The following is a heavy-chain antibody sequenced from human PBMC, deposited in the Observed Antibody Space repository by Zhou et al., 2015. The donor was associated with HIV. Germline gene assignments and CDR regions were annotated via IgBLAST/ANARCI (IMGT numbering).Heavy chain of an antibody. CDR1: GGTFSSYA. Sequence: QVQLVQSGAEVKKPGSSVKVSCKASGGTFSSYAISWVRQAPGQGLEWMGGINAANGNTRYSQKFRGRITITRDTSASTAYMELASLRSEDTAVYYCARDLGSTRWYWGWFDPWGQGTLVTVSS. CDR2: INAANGNT. D-gene: IGHD6-13*01. V-gene: IGHV1-3*01. J-gene: IGHJ5*02. CDR3: ARDLGSTRWYWGWFDP.